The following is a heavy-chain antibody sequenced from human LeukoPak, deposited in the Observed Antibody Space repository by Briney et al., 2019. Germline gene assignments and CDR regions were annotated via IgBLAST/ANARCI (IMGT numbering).Heavy chain of an antibody. D-gene: IGHD5-12*01. J-gene: IGHJ4*02. CDR3: ARVLGYSGCDLAY. V-gene: IGHV3-72*01. Sequence: GVSLRLSCAASGFTFSDHYMDWVRQAPGKGLEWVGRTRNKANSYTTEYAASVKGRFTISRDDSKNSLYLQMNSLKTEDTAVYYCARVLGYSGCDLAYWGQGTLVTVSS. CDR2: TRNKANSYTT. CDR1: GFTFSDHY.